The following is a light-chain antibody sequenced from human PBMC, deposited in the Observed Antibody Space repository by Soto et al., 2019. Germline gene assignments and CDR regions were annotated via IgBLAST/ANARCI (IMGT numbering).Light chain of an antibody. CDR3: CSYAGSYNYV. J-gene: IGLJ1*01. CDR2: DVS. Sequence: QSVLTQPRSGSGSPGQSVTISCTGTSSDVGGYNYVSWYQQHPGKAPKLMIYDVSKRPSGVPDRFSGSKSGNTASLTISGLQAEDEADYYCCSYAGSYNYVFGTGTKVTVL. V-gene: IGLV2-11*01. CDR1: SSDVGGYNY.